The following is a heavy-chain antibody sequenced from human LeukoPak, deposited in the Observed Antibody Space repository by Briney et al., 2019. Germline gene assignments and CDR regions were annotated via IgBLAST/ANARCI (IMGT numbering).Heavy chain of an antibody. Sequence: PGGSLRLSCAASGFTFSSYSMNWVRQAPGKGLEWVANIKQDGSEKYYVDSVKGRFTISRDNAKNSLYLQMNSLRAEDTAVYYCARDLPIPVKIYYDSSGLDYWGQGTLVTVSS. CDR2: IKQDGSEK. V-gene: IGHV3-7*01. J-gene: IGHJ4*02. CDR1: GFTFSSYS. D-gene: IGHD3-22*01. CDR3: ARDLPIPVKIYYDSSGLDY.